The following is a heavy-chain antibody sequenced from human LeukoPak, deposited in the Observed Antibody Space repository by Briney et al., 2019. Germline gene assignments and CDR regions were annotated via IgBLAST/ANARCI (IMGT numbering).Heavy chain of an antibody. CDR1: GGTFSSYA. Sequence: ASVKVSCKASGGTFSSYAISWVRQAPGQGLEWMGRIIPILGTANYAQKFQGRVTITADKSTSTAYMELSSLRSQDTAVYYCEREGYSYGYYDYWGQGTLVTVSS. J-gene: IGHJ4*02. V-gene: IGHV1-69*04. CDR2: IIPILGTA. CDR3: EREGYSYGYYDY. D-gene: IGHD5-18*01.